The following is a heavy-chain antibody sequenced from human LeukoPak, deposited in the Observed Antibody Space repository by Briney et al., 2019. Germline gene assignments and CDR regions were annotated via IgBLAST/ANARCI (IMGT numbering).Heavy chain of an antibody. V-gene: IGHV4-39*07. D-gene: IGHD5-18*01. CDR3: ARDGLWIQNAFDI. J-gene: IGHJ3*02. Sequence: SETLSLTCPVSGGSISSSGYDWGWIRQPPGKGREWFGSIHYGGSSYYNPSLKSRVTVSVDTSKNQFSLKLSSVTAADTAVYYCARDGLWIQNAFDIWGQGTMVTVSS. CDR1: GGSISSSGYD. CDR2: IHYGGSS.